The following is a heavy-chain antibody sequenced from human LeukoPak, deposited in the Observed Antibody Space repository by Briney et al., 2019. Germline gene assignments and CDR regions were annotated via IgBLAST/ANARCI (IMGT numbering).Heavy chain of an antibody. CDR3: APVPAAIGFDR. CDR2: IIPIFGTA. V-gene: IGHV1-69*05. J-gene: IGHJ5*02. Sequence: SVKVSCKASGGTFSSYAISWVRQAPGQGLEWMGGIIPIFGTANYAQTFQGTVTITTDESTRTPYMELSSLRSEDTAVYYCAPVPAAIGFDRWGQGTLVTVSS. D-gene: IGHD2-2*02. CDR1: GGTFSSYA.